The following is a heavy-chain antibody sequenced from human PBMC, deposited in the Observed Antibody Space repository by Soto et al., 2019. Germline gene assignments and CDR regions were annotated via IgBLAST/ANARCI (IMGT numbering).Heavy chain of an antibody. D-gene: IGHD3-22*01. CDR2: TRNKANSYTT. CDR3: ARDLRRYDSSGYEGS. V-gene: IGHV3-72*01. CDR1: GFTFSDHY. J-gene: IGHJ4*02. Sequence: EVQLVESGGGLVQPGGSLRLSCAASGFTFSDHYMDWVRQAPGKGLEWVGRTRNKANSYTTEYAASVKGRFTISRDDSKNSLYLQMNSLKTEDTAVYYCARDLRRYDSSGYEGSWGQGTLVTVSS.